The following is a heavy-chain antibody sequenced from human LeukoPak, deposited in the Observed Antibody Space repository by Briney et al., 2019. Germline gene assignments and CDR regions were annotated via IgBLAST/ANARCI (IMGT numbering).Heavy chain of an antibody. CDR2: ISYDGSDI. CDR1: GFTFSSSG. J-gene: IGHJ4*02. D-gene: IGHD6-19*01. CDR3: AKRYSSGWYYFDY. V-gene: IGHV3-30*18. Sequence: GRSLRLSCAASGFTFSSSGMHWVRQAPGKGLEWVAVISYDGSDISYADSVKGRFTISRDNSKNTLYLEMNSLRVEDTAVYYCAKRYSSGWYYFDYWGQGTLVSVSS.